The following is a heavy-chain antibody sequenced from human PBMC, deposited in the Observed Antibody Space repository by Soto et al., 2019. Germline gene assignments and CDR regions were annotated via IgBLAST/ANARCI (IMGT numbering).Heavy chain of an antibody. Sequence: QVQLVQSGAEVKKPGATVKVSCKASGYTFTSYGISWVRQAPGQGLEWMGRISAYNGNANYAQKLHGRVTMTTDTSTNTAYMELTSLRSDDTAVYYCAKSVAGIHYYFQYMDVWGKGTTVTVSS. J-gene: IGHJ6*03. CDR2: ISAYNGNA. V-gene: IGHV1-18*01. D-gene: IGHD6-19*01. CDR3: AKSVAGIHYYFQYMDV. CDR1: GYTFTSYG.